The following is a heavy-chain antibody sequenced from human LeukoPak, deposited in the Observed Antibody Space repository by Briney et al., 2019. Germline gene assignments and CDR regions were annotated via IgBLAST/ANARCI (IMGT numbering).Heavy chain of an antibody. V-gene: IGHV1-2*02. J-gene: IGHJ4*02. Sequence: ASVKVSCKASGYTFTDDYVHWVRQAPGQGLEWMGWINPNSGVTNYAQKFQGRVTMTRDMSISTAYMELSRLRSDDTAVYYCARVIAAAGNLDRGRTDYWGQGTLVTVSS. CDR1: GYTFTDDY. CDR2: INPNSGVT. CDR3: ARVIAAAGNLDRGRTDY. D-gene: IGHD6-13*01.